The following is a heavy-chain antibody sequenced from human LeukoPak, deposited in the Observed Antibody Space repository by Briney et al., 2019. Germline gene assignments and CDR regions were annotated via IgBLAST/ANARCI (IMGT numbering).Heavy chain of an antibody. V-gene: IGHV6-1*01. D-gene: IGHD6-13*01. CDR3: ARDSGGSSWTGGAFDI. J-gene: IGHJ3*02. CDR1: GDSVSSNSAA. Sequence: SQTLSLTCAISGDSVSSNSAAWNWIRQAPSRGLEWLGRTYYRSKWYNDYAVSVKSRITINPDTFKNQFSLQLNSVTPEDTAVYYCARDSGGSSWTGGAFDIWGQGTMVTVSS. CDR2: TYYRSKWYN.